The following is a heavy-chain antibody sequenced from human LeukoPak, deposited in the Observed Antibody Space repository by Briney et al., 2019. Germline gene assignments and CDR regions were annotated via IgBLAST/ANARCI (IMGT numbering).Heavy chain of an antibody. Sequence: GGSLRLSCATSGFTFSGSAMHWVRQASGKGLEWVGRTRSKANSYATAYAASVKGRFTISRDDSKNTAYLQMNSLRAEDTAVYYCARDPNGDYLGAFDFWGHGTMVTVSS. D-gene: IGHD4-17*01. V-gene: IGHV3-73*01. CDR2: TRSKANSYAT. CDR3: ARDPNGDYLGAFDF. CDR1: GFTFSGSA. J-gene: IGHJ3*01.